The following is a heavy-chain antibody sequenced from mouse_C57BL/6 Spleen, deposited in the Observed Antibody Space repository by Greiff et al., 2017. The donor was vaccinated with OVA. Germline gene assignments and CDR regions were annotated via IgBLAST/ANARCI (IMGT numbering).Heavy chain of an antibody. J-gene: IGHJ4*01. Sequence: QVQLKQPGAELVRPGTSVKLSCKASGYTFTSYWMHWVKQRPGQGLEWIGVIDPSDSYTNYNQKFKGKATLTVDTSSSTAYMQLSSLTSEDSAVDYCAREGDSRLAMDYWGQGTSVTVSS. CDR1: GYTFTSYW. D-gene: IGHD3-3*01. V-gene: IGHV1-59*01. CDR3: AREGDSRLAMDY. CDR2: IDPSDSYT.